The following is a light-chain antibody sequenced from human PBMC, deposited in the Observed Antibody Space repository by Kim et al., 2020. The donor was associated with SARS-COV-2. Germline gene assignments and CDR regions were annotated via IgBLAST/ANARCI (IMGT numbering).Light chain of an antibody. CDR1: QSVSSN. J-gene: IGKJ2*01. V-gene: IGKV3-15*01. CDR2: GAS. CDR3: QQYNNWTMYT. Sequence: EIVMTQSPAPLSVSPGERATLSCRASQSVSSNLAWYQQKPGQAPRLLIYGASTRATGIPARFSGSGSGTEFTLTISSLQSEDFAVYYCQQYNNWTMYTFGQGTKLEI.